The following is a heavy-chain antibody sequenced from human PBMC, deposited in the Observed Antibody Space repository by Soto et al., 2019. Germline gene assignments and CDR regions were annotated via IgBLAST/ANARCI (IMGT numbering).Heavy chain of an antibody. D-gene: IGHD6-13*01. CDR1: GGTFSSYA. Sequence: GASVKVSCKASGGTFSSYAISWVRQAPGQGLEWMGGLIPIFGTANYAQKFQGSVTITSDESTSPAYMVLSSRRSEDTAVYYCARDKEQQLVPLGASDYGMDVWGQGTTVTVSS. V-gene: IGHV1-69*13. CDR2: LIPIFGTA. CDR3: ARDKEQQLVPLGASDYGMDV. J-gene: IGHJ6*02.